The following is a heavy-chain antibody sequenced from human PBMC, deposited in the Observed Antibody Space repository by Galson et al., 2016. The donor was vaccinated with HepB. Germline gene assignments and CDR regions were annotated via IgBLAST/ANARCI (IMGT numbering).Heavy chain of an antibody. Sequence: QSGAEVKKPGDSLKISCKASGYGFMNYWIGWVRQMPGKGLEWIGIIFPHDSDTRYSPSFQGPVPISADMSITTAYLQWSSLKASDTAMYYGARVRSQGGNYFDYWGQRTLVTVSS. CDR2: IFPHDSDT. V-gene: IGHV5-51*01. CDR1: GYGFMNYW. J-gene: IGHJ4*02. D-gene: IGHD3-16*01. CDR3: ARVRSQGGNYFDY.